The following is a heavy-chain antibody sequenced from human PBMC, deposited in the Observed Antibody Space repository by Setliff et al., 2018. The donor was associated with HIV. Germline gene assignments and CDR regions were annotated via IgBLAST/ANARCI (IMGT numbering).Heavy chain of an antibody. CDR2: INSDGSII. J-gene: IGHJ3*02. D-gene: IGHD3-10*01. Sequence: GGSLRLSCLASGFTFGPFWMHWVRQAPGKGLDWVSYINSDGSIITYGESVKGRFTISRDNAKNTLYLQVNSLRAEDTAVYYCARDRGYPDSFNIWGQGTVVTVSS. CDR3: ARDRGYPDSFNI. V-gene: IGHV3-74*01. CDR1: GFTFGPFW.